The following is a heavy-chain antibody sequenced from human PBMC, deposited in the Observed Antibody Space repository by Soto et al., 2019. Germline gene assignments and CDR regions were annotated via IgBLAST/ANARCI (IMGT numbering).Heavy chain of an antibody. CDR1: GGSFSGYY. CDR2: INHSGST. D-gene: IGHD3-3*01. J-gene: IGHJ1*01. CDR3: ARGPCITIFGLVIIRQAQH. V-gene: IGHV4-34*01. Sequence: SETLSLTCAVYGGSFSGYYWSWIRQPPGKGLEWSGEINHSGSTNYNPSLKSRVTISVDTSKNQFSLKLSSVTAADTAVYYCARGPCITIFGLVIIRQAQHCGQSSLATVFS.